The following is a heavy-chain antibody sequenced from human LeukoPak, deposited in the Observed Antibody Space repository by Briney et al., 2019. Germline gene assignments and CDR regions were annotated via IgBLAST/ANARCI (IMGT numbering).Heavy chain of an antibody. V-gene: IGHV3-53*05. Sequence: PGGSLRLSCAASGFTVSSNYMSWVRQAPGKGLEWVSVIYSGGSTYYADSVKGRFTISRDNSKNTLYLQMNSLRAEDTAVYYCAKDWVVGATPYFDYWGQGTLVTVSS. CDR2: IYSGGST. CDR1: GFTVSSNY. CDR3: AKDWVVGATPYFDY. D-gene: IGHD1-26*01. J-gene: IGHJ4*02.